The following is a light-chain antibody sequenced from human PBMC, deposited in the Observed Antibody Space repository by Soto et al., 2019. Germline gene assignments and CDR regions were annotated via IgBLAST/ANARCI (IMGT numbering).Light chain of an antibody. CDR1: QSVSSSY. V-gene: IGKV3-20*01. Sequence: EIVLTQSPGTLSLSPGERATLSCRASQSVSSSYLAWYQQKPGQAPRLLIYAASNRATGIPARFSGSGSGTDFTLTISSLQPEDFAVYYCQHYNNWPLKFGQGTKVDI. J-gene: IGKJ1*01. CDR2: AAS. CDR3: QHYNNWPLK.